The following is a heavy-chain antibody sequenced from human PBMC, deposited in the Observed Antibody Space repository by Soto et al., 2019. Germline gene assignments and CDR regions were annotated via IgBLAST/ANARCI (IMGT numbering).Heavy chain of an antibody. CDR3: ARDERDIVVVVAATIPAAAFDI. Sequence: GGSLRLSCAASGFTFSSYGMHWVRQAPGKGLEWVAVIWYDGSNKYYADSVKGRFTISRDNSKNTLYLQMNSLRAEDTAVYYCARDERDIVVVVAATIPAAAFDIWGQGTMVTVSS. CDR2: IWYDGSNK. V-gene: IGHV3-33*01. D-gene: IGHD2-15*01. J-gene: IGHJ3*02. CDR1: GFTFSSYG.